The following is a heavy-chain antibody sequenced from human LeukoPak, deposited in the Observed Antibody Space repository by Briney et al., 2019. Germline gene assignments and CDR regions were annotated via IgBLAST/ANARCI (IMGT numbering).Heavy chain of an antibody. CDR3: TTVDRVVSPSQFYGMDV. Sequence: GGSETLFCAASGFTFSNAWMSWVRQAPGKGLEWVGRITSKPEGGTTDCAAPVKDRFIISRDDSRNTLYLQMNSLKTEDTAVYYCTTVDRVVSPSQFYGMDVWGQGTTVTVSS. J-gene: IGHJ6*02. V-gene: IGHV3-15*01. CDR1: GFTFSNAW. CDR2: ITSKPEGGTT.